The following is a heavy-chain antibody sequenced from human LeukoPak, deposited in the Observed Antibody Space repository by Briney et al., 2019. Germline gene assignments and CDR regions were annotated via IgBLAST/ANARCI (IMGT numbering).Heavy chain of an antibody. CDR1: GYTFTGYY. J-gene: IGHJ5*02. V-gene: IGHV1-2*02. CDR2: INPNSGGT. Sequence: ASVKVSCKASGYTFTGYYMHWVRQAPGQGLEWMGWINPNSGGTNYAQKFQGRVTMTRGTSISTAYMELSRLRSDDTAVYYCASDGAPAIAAAGESGFDPWGQGTLVTVSS. D-gene: IGHD6-13*01. CDR3: ASDGAPAIAAAGESGFDP.